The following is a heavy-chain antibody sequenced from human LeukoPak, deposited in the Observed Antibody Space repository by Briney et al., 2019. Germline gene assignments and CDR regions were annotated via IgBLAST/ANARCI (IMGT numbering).Heavy chain of an antibody. J-gene: IGHJ3*02. D-gene: IGHD6-6*01. CDR1: GYTFTGYY. Sequence: ASVKVSCKASGYTFTGYYMHWVRQAPGQGLEWMGWINPNSGGTNYAQKFQGRVTMTRDTSISTAYMELSRLRSDDTAVYYCARGLEYSSSHDAFDIWGQGTMVTVSS. CDR2: INPNSGGT. CDR3: ARGLEYSSSHDAFDI. V-gene: IGHV1-2*02.